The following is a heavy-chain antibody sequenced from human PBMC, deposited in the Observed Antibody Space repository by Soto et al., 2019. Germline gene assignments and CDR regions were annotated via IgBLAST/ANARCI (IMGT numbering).Heavy chain of an antibody. Sequence: PGGSLRLSCAASGFTFSSYSMNWVRQAPGKGLEWVSYISSSSSTIYYADSVKGRFTISRDNAKNSLYLQMNSLRAEDTAVYYCARVPYGSGSYPPYFDYWGQGTLVTVSS. D-gene: IGHD3-10*01. CDR3: ARVPYGSGSYPPYFDY. J-gene: IGHJ4*02. CDR1: GFTFSSYS. V-gene: IGHV3-48*01. CDR2: ISSSSSTI.